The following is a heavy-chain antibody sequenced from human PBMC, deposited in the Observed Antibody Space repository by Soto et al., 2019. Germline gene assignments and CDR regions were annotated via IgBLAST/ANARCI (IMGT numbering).Heavy chain of an antibody. CDR2: LIPIFGTT. V-gene: IGHV1-69*15. CDR3: AKDGGADGYVGNWLDP. J-gene: IGHJ5*02. CDR1: GGTFSNYA. D-gene: IGHD5-12*01. Sequence: QVHLVQSGAEVKKPGSSVNVSCKASGGTFSNYAITWVRQAPGQGLEWVGRLIPIFGTTTVAQNFQGRVTITADEATNTPYRERSGLRSEETAVYYYAKDGGADGYVGNWLDPWGQGTLVTVSS.